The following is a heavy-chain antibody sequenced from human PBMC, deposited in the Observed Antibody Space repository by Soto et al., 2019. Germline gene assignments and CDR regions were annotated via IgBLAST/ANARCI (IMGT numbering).Heavy chain of an antibody. CDR2: IKSKTDGGTT. D-gene: IGHD1-26*01. J-gene: IGHJ4*02. CDR1: GFTFSNAW. Sequence: EVQLVESGGGLVKPGGSLRLSCAASGFTFSNAWMSWVRQAPGKGLEWVGRIKSKTDGGTTDYAAPVKGRFTISRDDSQNTLYLQMNSLNTEDTAVYYCTTARELLPFDYWGQGTLVTVSS. V-gene: IGHV3-15*01. CDR3: TTARELLPFDY.